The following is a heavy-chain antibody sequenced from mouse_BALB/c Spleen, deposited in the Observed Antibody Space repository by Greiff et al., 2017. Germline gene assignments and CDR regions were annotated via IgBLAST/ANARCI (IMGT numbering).Heavy chain of an antibody. Sequence: EVKLVESGPSLVKPSQTLSLTCSVTGDSITSGYWNWIRKFPGNKLEYMGYISYSGSTYYNPSLKSRISITRDTSKNQYYLQLNSVTTEDTATYYCARFLGLRGYAMDYWGQGTSVTVSS. D-gene: IGHD3-1*01. V-gene: IGHV3-8*02. CDR1: GDSITSGY. J-gene: IGHJ4*01. CDR2: ISYSGST. CDR3: ARFLGLRGYAMDY.